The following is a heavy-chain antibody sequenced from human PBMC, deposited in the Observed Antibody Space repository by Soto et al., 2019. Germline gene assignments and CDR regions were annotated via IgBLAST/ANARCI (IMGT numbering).Heavy chain of an antibody. CDR2: INSDGSST. J-gene: IGHJ4*02. CDR3: ATAVPFAY. V-gene: IGHV3-74*01. CDR1: GFTFSSYW. D-gene: IGHD2-2*01. Sequence: EVQLVESGGGLVQPGGSLRLSCAASGFTFSSYWMHWVRQAPGKGLVWVSRINSDGSSTYYANSVKGRFTISRDNAKNTLYLQMNSLSAEDTAVYSCATAVPFAYWGQGTLVTVSS.